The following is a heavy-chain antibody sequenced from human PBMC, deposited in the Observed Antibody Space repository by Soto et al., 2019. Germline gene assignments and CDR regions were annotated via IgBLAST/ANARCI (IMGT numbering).Heavy chain of an antibody. CDR2: MNLNGGNT. D-gene: IGHD3-16*01. CDR1: GDTFTGDE. J-gene: IGHJ6*03. CDR3: ARVPRGSRYFYYLDV. Sequence: QVQLVQSGAEVKNPGASVKVSCKASGDTFTGDEITWVRQATGQGLEWMGWMNLNGGNTGYAQTFQGRVSMTGNPSISTAYMELSSLRSEDTAVYYCARVPRGSRYFYYLDVWGKGTTVIVSS. V-gene: IGHV1-8*01.